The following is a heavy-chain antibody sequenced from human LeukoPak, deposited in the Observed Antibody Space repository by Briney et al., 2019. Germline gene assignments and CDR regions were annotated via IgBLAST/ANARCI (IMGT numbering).Heavy chain of an antibody. Sequence: SETLSLTCAVYGGSFSGYYWSWIRQPPGKGLEWIGEINHSGSTNYNPSLKSRVTMSVDTSKNQFSLKLSSVTAADTAVYYCARAYSSSWYYYYGMDVWGQGTTVTVSS. CDR1: GGSFSGYY. CDR3: ARAYSSSWYYYYGMDV. CDR2: INHSGST. D-gene: IGHD6-13*01. V-gene: IGHV4-34*01. J-gene: IGHJ6*02.